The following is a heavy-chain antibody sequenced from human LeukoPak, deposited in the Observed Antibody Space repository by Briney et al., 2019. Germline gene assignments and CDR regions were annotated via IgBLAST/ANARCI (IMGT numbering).Heavy chain of an antibody. Sequence: SGPTLLSPAQTLTLTCTFSGFSLSSHGVGVAWIRQPPEKALESHALISWDDYERFSPSLSSRLTITKDTSKNQVVLTMTNMDSVDTATYYCAHSDYNNGWYFDYWGQGTLVTVSS. J-gene: IGHJ4*02. D-gene: IGHD6-19*01. V-gene: IGHV2-5*02. CDR3: AHSDYNNGWYFDY. CDR1: GFSLSSHGVG. CDR2: ISWDDYE.